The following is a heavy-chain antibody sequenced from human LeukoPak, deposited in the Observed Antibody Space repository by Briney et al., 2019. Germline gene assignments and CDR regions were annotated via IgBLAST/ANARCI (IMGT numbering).Heavy chain of an antibody. CDR1: GYTFTAYY. J-gene: IGHJ4*02. CDR2: INPNTGGT. D-gene: IGHD6-13*01. V-gene: IGHV1-2*02. CDR3: ARGRYSSSWYYFDY. Sequence: ASVKVSCKASGYTFTAYYLHWVRQAPGQGLEWMGWINPNTGGTNYTQKFQGRVTMTTVTSINTAYMELSGLRSDDTAIYYCARGRYSSSWYYFDYWGQGTLVTVSS.